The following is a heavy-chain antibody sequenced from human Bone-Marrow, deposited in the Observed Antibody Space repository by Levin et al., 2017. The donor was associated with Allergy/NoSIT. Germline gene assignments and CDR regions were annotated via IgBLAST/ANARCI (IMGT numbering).Heavy chain of an antibody. Sequence: PGGSLRLSCAGSGFTFSDYYMSWIRQAPGKGPEWISHISSGGTTMYYADSVKGRFTISRDNTENSLYLQMNSLRAEDPAVYYCASDYDQPWGQGTVVTVST. CDR3: ASDYDQP. D-gene: IGHD3-3*01. CDR1: GFTFSDYY. J-gene: IGHJ4*02. CDR2: ISSGGTTM. V-gene: IGHV3-11*01.